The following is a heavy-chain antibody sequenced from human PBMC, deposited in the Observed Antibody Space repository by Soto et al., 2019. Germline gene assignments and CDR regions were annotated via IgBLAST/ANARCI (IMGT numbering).Heavy chain of an antibody. CDR1: GGSISSGGYY. D-gene: IGHD3-10*01. J-gene: IGHJ6*02. CDR3: ARELRFGEDYYGMDV. Sequence: QVQLQESGPGLVKPSQTLSLTCTVSGGSISSGGYYWSWIRQHPGKGLEWIGYIYYSGSTYYNPSPNSRLTLSIDTSKNQFSLKLSSVTAADTAVYYCARELRFGEDYYGMDVWGQGTTVTVSS. V-gene: IGHV4-31*03. CDR2: IYYSGST.